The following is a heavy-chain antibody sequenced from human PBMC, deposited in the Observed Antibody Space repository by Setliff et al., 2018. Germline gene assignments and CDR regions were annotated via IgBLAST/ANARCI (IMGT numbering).Heavy chain of an antibody. CDR1: GGSISSGGYY. CDR2: IYYSGST. Sequence: SETLPLTCTVSGGSISSGGYYWSWIRQHPGKGLEWIGYIYYSGSTYYNPSLKSRVTISVDTSKNQFSLKLSSVTAADTAVYYCARGAPPRVWYNYYYMDVWGKGTTVTVSS. CDR3: ARGAPPRVWYNYYYMDV. J-gene: IGHJ6*03. V-gene: IGHV4-31*03. D-gene: IGHD3-10*01.